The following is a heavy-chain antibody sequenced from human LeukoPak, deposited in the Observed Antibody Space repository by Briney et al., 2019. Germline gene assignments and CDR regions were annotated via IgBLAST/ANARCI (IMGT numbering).Heavy chain of an antibody. Sequence: ASVTVSCTASGYTFTSYYMHWVRQAPGQGLEWMGIINPSGGSTSYAQKFQGRVTMTRDTSTSTVYMELSSLRSEDTAVYYCAKVPLSRPRYYHDSSGYPPDYWGQGTLVTVSS. J-gene: IGHJ4*02. CDR1: GYTFTSYY. V-gene: IGHV1-46*01. CDR2: INPSGGST. D-gene: IGHD3-22*01. CDR3: AKVPLSRPRYYHDSSGYPPDY.